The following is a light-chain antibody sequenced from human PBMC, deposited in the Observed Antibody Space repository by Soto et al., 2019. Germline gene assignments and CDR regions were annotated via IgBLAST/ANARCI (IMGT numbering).Light chain of an antibody. J-gene: IGLJ3*02. CDR2: NNN. V-gene: IGLV1-44*01. Sequence: QSVLTQTPSASGTPGQTGTISCSGSRSNIGNNAVSWYQQFPGTAPKLLIYNNNQRPSGVPDRFSGSKSGTSASLAISGLQSEDEADYYCATWDDSLNARGVFGGGTKVTVL. CDR1: RSNIGNNA. CDR3: ATWDDSLNARGV.